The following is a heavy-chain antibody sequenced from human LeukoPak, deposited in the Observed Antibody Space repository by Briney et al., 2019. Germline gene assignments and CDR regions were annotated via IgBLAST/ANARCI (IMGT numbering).Heavy chain of an antibody. CDR2: IYSGGST. Sequence: GGSLRLSCAVSGFTVSSNYMSWVRQAPGKGLEWVSVIYSGGSTYYADSVKGRFIISRDNSKNTLYLQVNSLRAEDTAVYYCARGLSGSYHYFDYWGQGTLVTVSS. V-gene: IGHV3-53*01. J-gene: IGHJ4*02. D-gene: IGHD1-26*01. CDR1: GFTVSSNY. CDR3: ARGLSGSYHYFDY.